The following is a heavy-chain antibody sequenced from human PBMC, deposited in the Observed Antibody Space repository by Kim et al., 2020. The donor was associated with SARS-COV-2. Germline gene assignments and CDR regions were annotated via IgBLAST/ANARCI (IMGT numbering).Heavy chain of an antibody. CDR2: IRNKANSYTT. CDR3: ARGGGSDWSTTAIDY. D-gene: IGHD3-9*01. CDR1: GFTFSDHY. Sequence: GGSLRPSCVASGFTFSDHYMDWVRQAPGKGLEWLGRIRNKANSYTTQYIASVEGRFSISRDDSKNSVYLQMNSLEPEDTAVYYCARGGGSDWSTTAIDYWGQGTLVTVSP. V-gene: IGHV3-72*01. J-gene: IGHJ4*02.